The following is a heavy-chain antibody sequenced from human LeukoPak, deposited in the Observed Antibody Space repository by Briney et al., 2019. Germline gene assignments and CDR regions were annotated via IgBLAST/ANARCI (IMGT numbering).Heavy chain of an antibody. CDR1: GFTFNNYN. Sequence: PGGSLRLSCATSGFTFNNYNMNWVRQAPGRALEWVSSITSSGTYIFYADSVKGRFTISRDNAKNSLYLQMNSLGPEDTAVYYCASRKLGNDYWGQGTLVTVSS. J-gene: IGHJ4*02. D-gene: IGHD7-27*01. CDR2: ITSSGTYI. CDR3: ASRKLGNDY. V-gene: IGHV3-21*01.